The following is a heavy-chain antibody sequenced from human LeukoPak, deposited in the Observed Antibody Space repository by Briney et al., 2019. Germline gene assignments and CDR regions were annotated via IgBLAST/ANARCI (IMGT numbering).Heavy chain of an antibody. D-gene: IGHD1-1*01. J-gene: IGHJ4*02. CDR1: GYSFTKYW. Sequence: GESLKISCKGSGYSFTKYWIGWVRQMPGKGLEWMGIIYPGDSDTRYSPSSQGQVTISADKSISTAYLQWSSLKASDTAMYYCGKLWYTWTDVGFAHCGQRTLVTVSS. CDR2: IYPGDSDT. V-gene: IGHV5-51*01. CDR3: GKLWYTWTDVGFAH.